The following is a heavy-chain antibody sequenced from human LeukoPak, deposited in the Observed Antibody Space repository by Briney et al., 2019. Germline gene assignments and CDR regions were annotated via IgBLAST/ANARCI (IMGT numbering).Heavy chain of an antibody. CDR3: ARHKSYYYGSGSYFPDY. V-gene: IGHV4-39*01. D-gene: IGHD3-10*01. Sequence: SETLSLTCTVSGGSISSRSNYWGWIRQPPGEGLEWIGSLYYSGSTYYNPSLKSRVTISVDTSKNQLSLKLSSVTAADTAVYYCARHKSYYYGSGSYFPDYWGQGTLVTVSS. CDR2: LYYSGST. J-gene: IGHJ4*02. CDR1: GGSISSRSNY.